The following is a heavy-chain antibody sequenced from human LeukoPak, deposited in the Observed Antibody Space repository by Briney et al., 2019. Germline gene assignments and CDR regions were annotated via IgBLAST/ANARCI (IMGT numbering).Heavy chain of an antibody. CDR3: AREIIAAAGTRWFDP. J-gene: IGHJ5*02. CDR2: ISAYNGNT. V-gene: IGHV1-18*04. CDR1: GCTFTSYG. Sequence: GASVKVSCKASGCTFTSYGISWVRQAPGQGLEWLGWISAYNGNTNYAQKLQGRVTMTTDTSTSTAYMELRSLRSDDTAVYYSAREIIAAAGTRWFDPWGQGTLVTVSS. D-gene: IGHD6-13*01.